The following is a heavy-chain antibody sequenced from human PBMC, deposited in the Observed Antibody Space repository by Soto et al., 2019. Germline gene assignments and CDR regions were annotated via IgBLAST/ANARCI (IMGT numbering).Heavy chain of an antibody. V-gene: IGHV4-34*01. J-gene: IGHJ4*01. CDR1: GGSFSGYY. CDR2: INHSGST. CDR3: ARAHGKQVDD. Sequence: SENLSLTCSVYGGSFSGYYWSWIRQPPGKGLEWIGEINHSGSTNYNPSLKSRVTISVDTSKNQFSLKLSSVTAADTAVYYCARAHGKQVDDWGYGTRVTFTS.